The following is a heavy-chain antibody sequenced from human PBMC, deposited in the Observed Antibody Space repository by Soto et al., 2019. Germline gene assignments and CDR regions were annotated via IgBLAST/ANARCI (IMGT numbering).Heavy chain of an antibody. CDR2: ISFSGSTI. J-gene: IGHJ4*02. Sequence: PGGSLRLSCAASGFTFSDYYFTWIRQAPGKGLEWVSYISFSGSTIYYADSVKGRFTISRDNAKNSLYLQMNNLRPEDTAVYYCAKDRPGHYFDYWGQGTLVTVSS. CDR3: AKDRPGHYFDY. V-gene: IGHV3-11*01. CDR1: GFTFSDYY.